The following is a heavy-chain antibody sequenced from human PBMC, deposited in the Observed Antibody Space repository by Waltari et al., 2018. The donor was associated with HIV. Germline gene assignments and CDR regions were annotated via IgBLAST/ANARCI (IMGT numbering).Heavy chain of an antibody. CDR2: INQDGSES. J-gene: IGHJ4*02. Sequence: EVEVVESGGGLVQPGGSLRLSCAVSGFTFRSSWMSWVRQAPGKGRAWGAKINQDGSESYYVGCVEGRFTISRDNTKNLLYLQMNSLRAEDTAVYYCAREGGRDCSGGSCYIDYWGQGTLVTVSS. V-gene: IGHV3-7*01. CDR3: AREGGRDCSGGSCYIDY. D-gene: IGHD2-15*01. CDR1: GFTFRSSW.